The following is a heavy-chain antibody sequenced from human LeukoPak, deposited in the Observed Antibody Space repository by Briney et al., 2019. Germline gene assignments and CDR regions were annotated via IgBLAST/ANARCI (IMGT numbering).Heavy chain of an antibody. V-gene: IGHV3-74*01. D-gene: IGHD3-3*01. CDR3: ARETNFYRYMDV. J-gene: IGHJ6*03. CDR1: GFTFSRYW. Sequence: GGSLRLSCAASGFTFSRYWMQWVRQAPGKGLVWVPRIYSDGSGTSYADSVKGRFTISRDNAKSTLYLHMNSLRAEDTAVYYCARETNFYRYMDVWGKGTTVTVSS. CDR2: IYSDGSGT.